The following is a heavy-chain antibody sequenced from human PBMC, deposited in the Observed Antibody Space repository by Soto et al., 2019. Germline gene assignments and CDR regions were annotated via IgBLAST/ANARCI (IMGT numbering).Heavy chain of an antibody. CDR2: IIPIFGTA. J-gene: IGHJ5*02. D-gene: IGHD7-27*01. CDR1: GGTFSSYA. V-gene: IGHV1-69*01. CDR3: ARDTGETTQGTNWFDP. Sequence: QVQLVQSGAEVKKPGSSVKVSCKASGGTFSSYAISWVRQAPGQGLEWMGGIIPIFGTANYAQKFQGRVTITADESTRTAYMELSSLRSEDTAVYYGARDTGETTQGTNWFDPWGQGTLVTVSS.